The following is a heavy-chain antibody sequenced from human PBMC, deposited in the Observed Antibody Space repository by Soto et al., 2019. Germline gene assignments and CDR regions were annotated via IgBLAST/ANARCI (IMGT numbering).Heavy chain of an antibody. CDR3: ARRTGFDY. J-gene: IGHJ4*02. V-gene: IGHV3-48*01. CDR2: ISSSSSTI. Sequence: SLRLSCAASGFTFSSYSMNWVRQAPGKGLEWVSYISSSSSTIYYADSVKGRFTISRDNAKNSLYLQMNSLRAEDTAVYYCARRTGFDYWGQGTLVTVSS. CDR1: GFTFSSYS.